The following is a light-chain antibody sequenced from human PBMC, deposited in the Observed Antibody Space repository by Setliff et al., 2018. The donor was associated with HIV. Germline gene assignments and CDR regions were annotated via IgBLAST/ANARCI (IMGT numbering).Light chain of an antibody. CDR2: QAT. CDR1: SSDVGRYNL. J-gene: IGLJ1*01. V-gene: IGLV2-23*01. Sequence: SALTQPRSVSGSPGQSVTISCTGTSSDVGRYNLVSWYQQHPGKAPKLMIYQATKRPSGVSNRFSGSKSGNTASLTISGLQAEDEADYYCCSNTGSNTYVFGTGTKVTVL. CDR3: CSNTGSNTYV.